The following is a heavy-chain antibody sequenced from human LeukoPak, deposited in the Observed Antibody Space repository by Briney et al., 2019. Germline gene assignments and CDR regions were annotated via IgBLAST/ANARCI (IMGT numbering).Heavy chain of an antibody. V-gene: IGHV1-69*05. CDR1: GGTFSSYA. Sequence: SVKVSCKASGGTFSSYAISWVRQAPGQGLEWMGRIIPIFGTANYAQKFQGRVTITTDESTSTAYMELSSLSSEDPAVSYCARERLAAAGPTHYWGQGTLVTVSS. D-gene: IGHD6-13*01. J-gene: IGHJ4*02. CDR3: ARERLAAAGPTHY. CDR2: IIPIFGTA.